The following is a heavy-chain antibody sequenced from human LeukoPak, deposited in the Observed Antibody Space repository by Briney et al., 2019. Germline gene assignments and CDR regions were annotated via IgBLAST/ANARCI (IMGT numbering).Heavy chain of an antibody. V-gene: IGHV1-18*01. CDR3: ARDANYAFDY. D-gene: IGHD3-16*01. CDR2: ISTYSGNT. J-gene: IGHJ4*02. CDR1: GYTFSTYC. Sequence: RGASVKVSCKDSGYTFSTYCISWVRQAPGQGLEWMGWISTYSGNTNYAQKFQDRVTLTTDTSTSTAYMELRSLRSDDTATYYCARDANYAFDYWGQGTLVTVSS.